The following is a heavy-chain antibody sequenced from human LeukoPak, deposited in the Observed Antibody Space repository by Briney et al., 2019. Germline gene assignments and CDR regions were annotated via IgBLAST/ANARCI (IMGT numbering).Heavy chain of an antibody. J-gene: IGHJ5*02. Sequence: SETLSLTCTVSAGSISTNYWSWIRQPPGKGLEWIGYIYYSGNSNYNPSLKSRVTISVDTSKNQFSLKLSSVTAADTAVYYCAGLGASGNGYLSWFDPWGQGTLVTVSS. CDR1: AGSISTNY. V-gene: IGHV4-59*01. CDR2: IYYSGNS. D-gene: IGHD3-22*01. CDR3: AGLGASGNGYLSWFDP.